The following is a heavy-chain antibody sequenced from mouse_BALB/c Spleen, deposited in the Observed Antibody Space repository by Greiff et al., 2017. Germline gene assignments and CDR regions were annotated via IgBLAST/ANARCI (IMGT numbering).Heavy chain of an antibody. CDR1: GYSFTGYY. V-gene: IGHV1-31*01. J-gene: IGHJ2*01. CDR3: ARGYYFDY. Sequence: VQLQQSGPELVKPGASVKISCKASGYSFTGYYMHWVKQSHVKSLEWIGRINPYNGATSYNQNFKDKASLTVDKSSSTAYMELHSLTSEDSAVYYCARGYYFDYWGQGTTLTVSP. CDR2: INPYNGAT.